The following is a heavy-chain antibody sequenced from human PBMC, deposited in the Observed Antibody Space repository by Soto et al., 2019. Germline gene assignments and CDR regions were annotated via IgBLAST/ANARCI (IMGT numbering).Heavy chain of an antibody. D-gene: IGHD2-2*01. Sequence: ASVKVSCKASGYTFTRSGISWVRQAPGQGLEWLGWINPDNGNTNYAQHLQGRVTITADESTSTAYMELSSLRSEDTAVYYCAREGLVLVPTTVNSDYYYYAMDVWGQGTPVTVSS. J-gene: IGHJ6*02. CDR1: GYTFTRSG. CDR3: AREGLVLVPTTVNSDYYYYAMDV. V-gene: IGHV1-18*01. CDR2: INPDNGNT.